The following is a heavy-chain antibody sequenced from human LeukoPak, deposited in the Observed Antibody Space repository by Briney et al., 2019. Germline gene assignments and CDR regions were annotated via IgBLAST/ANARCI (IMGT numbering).Heavy chain of an antibody. V-gene: IGHV3-30*01. D-gene: IGHD4-23*01. Sequence: GGSLRLSCAASGFTFSSYAMHWVRQAPGKGLEWVAVISYDGSNKYYADSVKGRFTISRDNSKNTLYLQMNSLRAEDTAVYYCARDLYRGGNSGVDFDYWGQGTLVTVSS. CDR1: GFTFSSYA. CDR2: ISYDGSNK. J-gene: IGHJ4*02. CDR3: ARDLYRGGNSGVDFDY.